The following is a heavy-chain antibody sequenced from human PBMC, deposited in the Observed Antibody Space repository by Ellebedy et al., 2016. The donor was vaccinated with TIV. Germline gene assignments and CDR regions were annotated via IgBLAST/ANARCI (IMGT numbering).Heavy chain of an antibody. CDR2: IDPSDSYT. CDR3: ARHRPPYYYDSSGYPRHAFDI. CDR1: GYSFTSYW. Sequence: GGSLRLXXKGSGYSFTSYWISWVRQMPGKGLEWMGRIDPSDSYTNYSPSFQGHVTISADKSISTAYLQWSSLKASDTAMYYCARHRPPYYYDSSGYPRHAFDIWGQGTMVTVSS. D-gene: IGHD3-22*01. V-gene: IGHV5-10-1*01. J-gene: IGHJ3*02.